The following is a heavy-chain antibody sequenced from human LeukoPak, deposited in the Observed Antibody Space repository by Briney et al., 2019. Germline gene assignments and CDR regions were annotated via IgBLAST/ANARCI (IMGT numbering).Heavy chain of an antibody. J-gene: IGHJ4*02. CDR2: IYYSGST. Sequence: SETLSLTCIVSGGSISSNYWSWIRQPPGKGLEWIGYIYYSGSTNYNPSLKSRVTISVDTSENQFSLKLSSVTAADTAVYYCARERGSYYSDFDYWGQGTLVTVSS. V-gene: IGHV4-59*01. CDR1: GGSISSNY. CDR3: ARERGSYYSDFDY. D-gene: IGHD1-26*01.